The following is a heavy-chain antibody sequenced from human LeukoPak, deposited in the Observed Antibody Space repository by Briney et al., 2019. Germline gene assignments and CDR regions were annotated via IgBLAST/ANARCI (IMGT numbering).Heavy chain of an antibody. CDR3: AREGVQRPYFAY. CDR1: GLSFSGYD. V-gene: IGHV4-34*01. D-gene: IGHD3-10*01. J-gene: IGHJ4*02. Sequence: SETLSLTCAVYGLSFSGYDWSWIRQPPGKGLEWIGEINHSGSTDYNPSLKNRVTISVDTSKNQFSLKLSSVTAAATAVYYCAREGVQRPYFAYWGERTLVTVYS. CDR2: INHSGST.